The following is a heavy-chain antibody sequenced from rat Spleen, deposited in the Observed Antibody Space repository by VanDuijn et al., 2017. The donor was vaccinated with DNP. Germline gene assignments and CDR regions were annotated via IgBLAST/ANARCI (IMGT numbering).Heavy chain of an antibody. CDR3: TRENYGGSPATFDY. CDR1: GFIFSNYY. J-gene: IGHJ2*01. CDR2: ISTGGDTT. D-gene: IGHD1-11*01. Sequence: EVQLVGSGGGLVQPGRSMRLSCVASGFIFSNYYLAWVRQAPTKGLEWVASISTGGDTTYYPDSVKGRFTISRDNAKSTLYLQMNSLRSEDTATYYCTRENYGGSPATFDYWGQGVMVTVSS. V-gene: IGHV5-25*01.